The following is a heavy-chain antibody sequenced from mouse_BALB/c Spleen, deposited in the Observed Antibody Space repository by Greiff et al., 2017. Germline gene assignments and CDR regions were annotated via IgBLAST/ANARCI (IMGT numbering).Heavy chain of an antibody. CDR3: ARGGLYYYGSPWFAY. Sequence: EVKLQESGPGLVKPSQSLSLTCTVTGYSITSDYAWNWIRQFPGNKLEWMGYISYSGSTSYNPSLKSRISITRDTSKNQFFLQLNSVTTEDTATYYCARGGLYYYGSPWFAYWGQGTLVTVSA. V-gene: IGHV3-2*02. CDR2: ISYSGST. J-gene: IGHJ3*01. CDR1: GYSITSDYA. D-gene: IGHD1-1*01.